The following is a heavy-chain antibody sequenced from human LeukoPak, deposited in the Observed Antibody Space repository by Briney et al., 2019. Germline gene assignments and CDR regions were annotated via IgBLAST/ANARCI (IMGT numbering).Heavy chain of an antibody. CDR2: FDPEDGET. J-gene: IGHJ4*02. Sequence: ASVKVSCKVSGYTLTELSMHWVRQAPGKGLEWMGGFDPEDGETIYAQKFQGRVTMTEDTSTDTAYMELSSLRSEDTAVYYCATGALRYFDWLGDYWGQGTLVTVSS. V-gene: IGHV1-24*01. CDR3: ATGALRYFDWLGDY. D-gene: IGHD3-9*01. CDR1: GYTLTELS.